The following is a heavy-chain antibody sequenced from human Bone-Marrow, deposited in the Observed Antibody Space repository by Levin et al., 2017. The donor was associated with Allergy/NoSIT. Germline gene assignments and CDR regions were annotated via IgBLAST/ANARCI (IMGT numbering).Heavy chain of an antibody. CDR3: ARHAVRRGYDNYYFGY. CDR1: GGSVSPYY. D-gene: IGHD5-12*01. Sequence: SQTLSLTCTVSGGSVSPYYWSWIRQPPGKGLEWIGYIYYNGSTNANPSLKSRVTISVDTSNDHFSLRLTSVTAADTAVYYCARHAVRRGYDNYYFGYWGQGALVTVSS. V-gene: IGHV4-59*08. J-gene: IGHJ4*02. CDR2: IYYNGST.